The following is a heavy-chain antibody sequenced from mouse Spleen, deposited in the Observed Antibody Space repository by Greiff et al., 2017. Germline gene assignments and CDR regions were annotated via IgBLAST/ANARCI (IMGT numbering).Heavy chain of an antibody. J-gene: IGHJ1*01. CDR1: GYTFTRFW. Sequence: LVESGPELVRPGASVKMSCKASGYTFTRFWMHWVKQRPGQGLEWIGMIDPSNSETRLKQKFKDKATMNVDKSSNTAYMQLSSLTSEDSAVYYCARSFYRYDWYFDVWGAGTTVTVSS. V-gene: IGHV1-52*01. D-gene: IGHD2-14*01. CDR3: ARSFYRYDWYFDV. CDR2: IDPSNSET.